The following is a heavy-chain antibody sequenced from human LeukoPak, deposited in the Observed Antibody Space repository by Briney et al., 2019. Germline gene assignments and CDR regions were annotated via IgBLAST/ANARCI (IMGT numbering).Heavy chain of an antibody. CDR2: IKSKADGGTA. CDR1: GFTFSDAW. CDR3: ATRPRPYGDYYLDY. V-gene: IGHV3-15*01. J-gene: IGHJ4*02. D-gene: IGHD4-17*01. Sequence: PGGSLRLSCAASGFTFSDAWMSWVRQAPGKGLEWVGRIKSKADGGTADYATPVKDRFTISRDDSKNTLYLQMSSLKSEDTAVYFCATRPRPYGDYYLDYWGQGTLVTISS.